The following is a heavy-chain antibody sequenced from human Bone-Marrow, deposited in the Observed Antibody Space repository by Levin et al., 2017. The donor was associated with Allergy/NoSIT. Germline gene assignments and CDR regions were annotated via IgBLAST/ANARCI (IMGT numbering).Heavy chain of an antibody. Sequence: GSLRLSCAVYGGSFSGYYWSWIRQPPGKGLEWIGEINHSGSTNSNPSLKSRVTISVDTSKNQLSLKLSPVSAADAAVYSCARDHIWTGYYSYYYDYGMDVWGQGTTVTVSS. CDR1: GGSFSGYY. CDR2: INHSGST. D-gene: IGHD3-9*01. V-gene: IGHV4-34*01. CDR3: ARDHIWTGYYSYYYDYGMDV. J-gene: IGHJ6*02.